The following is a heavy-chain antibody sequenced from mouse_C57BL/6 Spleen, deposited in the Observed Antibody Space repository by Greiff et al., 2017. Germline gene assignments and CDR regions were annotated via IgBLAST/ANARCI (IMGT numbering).Heavy chain of an antibody. CDR3: ARRGTTVVATDAMDY. D-gene: IGHD1-1*01. CDR2: ISSGGSYT. V-gene: IGHV5-6*01. Sequence: EVQGVESGGDLVKPGGSLKLSCAASGFTFSSYGMSWVRQTPDKRLEWVATISSGGSYTYYPDSVKGRFTISRDNAKNTLYLQMSSLKSEDTAMYYCARRGTTVVATDAMDYWGQGTSVTVSS. J-gene: IGHJ4*01. CDR1: GFTFSSYG.